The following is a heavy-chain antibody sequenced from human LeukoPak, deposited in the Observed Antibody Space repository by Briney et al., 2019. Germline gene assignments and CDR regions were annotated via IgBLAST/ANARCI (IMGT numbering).Heavy chain of an antibody. J-gene: IGHJ4*02. D-gene: IGHD3-16*01. Sequence: GESLKISCKGSGYSFTSYWIGWVRQMPGKGLEWMGIIYPGDSDTAYSPSFQGQVTISADKSITTAYLQWSSLKASDTGIYYCARRLRFAEGAYFDYWGRGTLVTVSS. V-gene: IGHV5-51*01. CDR2: IYPGDSDT. CDR3: ARRLRFAEGAYFDY. CDR1: GYSFTSYW.